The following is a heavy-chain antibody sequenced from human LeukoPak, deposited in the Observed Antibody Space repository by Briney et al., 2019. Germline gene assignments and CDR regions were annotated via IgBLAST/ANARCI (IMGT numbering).Heavy chain of an antibody. D-gene: IGHD3-22*01. Sequence: PSETLSLTCTVSGGSISSSSYYWGWIRQPPGKGLEWIGSIYYSGSTYYNPSLKSRVTISVDTPKNQFSLRLSSVTAADTAVYYCARLTYYYDSSGYYLRHFDYWGQGTLVTVSS. V-gene: IGHV4-39*01. CDR1: GGSISSSSYY. CDR3: ARLTYYYDSSGYYLRHFDY. J-gene: IGHJ4*02. CDR2: IYYSGST.